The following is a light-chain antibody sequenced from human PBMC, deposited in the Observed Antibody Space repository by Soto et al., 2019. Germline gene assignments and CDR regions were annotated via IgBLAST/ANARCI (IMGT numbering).Light chain of an antibody. V-gene: IGLV2-14*01. CDR2: EVS. CDR1: SSDIGASNY. Sequence: QSALAQPASVSGSPGQSITVSCTGTSSDIGASNYVSWYQQHPSKAPKLIISEVSNRPSGVSNRFSGSKSGSTASLTISGLQAEDEADYYCTSYTTSTTWVFGGGTKVTVL. J-gene: IGLJ3*02. CDR3: TSYTTSTTWV.